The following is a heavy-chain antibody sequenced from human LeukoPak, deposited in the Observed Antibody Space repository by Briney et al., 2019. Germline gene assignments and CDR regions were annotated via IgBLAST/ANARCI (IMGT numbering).Heavy chain of an antibody. D-gene: IGHD2-2*01. J-gene: IGHJ5*02. CDR1: GGSFSGYY. Sequence: SETLSLTCAVYGGSFSGYYWSWIRQPPGKGLEWIGEINHSGSTNYNPSLKSRVTISVDTSKNQFSLKLSSVTAADTAVYYCARHGSRHCSSTSCYYWDWFDPWGQGTLVTVSS. V-gene: IGHV4-34*01. CDR2: INHSGST. CDR3: ARHGSRHCSSTSCYYWDWFDP.